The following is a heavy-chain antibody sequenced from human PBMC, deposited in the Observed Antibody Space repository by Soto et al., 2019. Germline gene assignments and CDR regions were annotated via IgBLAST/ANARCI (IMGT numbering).Heavy chain of an antibody. Sequence: EVQLVESGGGLIQPGGSLRLSCAASGFILSNYGMTWVRQAPGKGLEWVSYISRSRGIYYADSAKGRFSISRDDAKNSLYLQMNSLRAEDTAVYYCGRGSCSGSSCYGADFWGQGTLVTVSS. CDR1: GFILSNYG. CDR3: GRGSCSGSSCYGADF. V-gene: IGHV3-48*01. CDR2: ISRSRGI. J-gene: IGHJ4*02. D-gene: IGHD2-15*01.